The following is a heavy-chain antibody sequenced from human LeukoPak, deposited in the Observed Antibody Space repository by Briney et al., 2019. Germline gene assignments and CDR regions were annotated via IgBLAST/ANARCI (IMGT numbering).Heavy chain of an antibody. CDR2: IYYSGST. J-gene: IGHJ3*02. D-gene: IGHD3-10*01. CDR1: GGSISSGDYY. CDR3: ARDYYGVDAFDI. Sequence: SQTLSLTCTVSGGSISSGDYYWSWIRQPPGKGLEWIGYIYYSGSTYYNPSLKSRVTISVDTSKNQFSLKLSSMTAADTAVYYCARDYYGVDAFDIWGQGTMVTVSS. V-gene: IGHV4-30-4*01.